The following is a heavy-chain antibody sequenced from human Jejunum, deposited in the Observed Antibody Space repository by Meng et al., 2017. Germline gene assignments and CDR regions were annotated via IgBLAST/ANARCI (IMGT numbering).Heavy chain of an antibody. Sequence: QVLLQGSGPGLVKPSQTLSLTCTVPGGSISSVDYYWSWIRQHPGKGLEWIGSIHYTGNAYQNPSLKSRLTMSIDTSENQFSLKLSSVTAADTAVYYCARGVVAGAPYPGHWLDPWGQGTLVTVSS. CDR1: GGSISSVDYY. CDR3: ARGVVAGAPYPGHWLDP. D-gene: IGHD2-15*01. CDR2: IHYTGNA. J-gene: IGHJ5*02. V-gene: IGHV4-31*03.